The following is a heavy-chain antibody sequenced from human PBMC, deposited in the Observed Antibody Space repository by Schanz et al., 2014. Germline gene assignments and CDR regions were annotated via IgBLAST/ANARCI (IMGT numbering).Heavy chain of an antibody. Sequence: EVPLLESGGCLIQPGGSLRLSCAASGFIFGSSVMAWVRQAPGKGLEWGAGITGASDHIDYAESVKGRFTISRDNSKNTLYLQMNSLRAEDTAVYYCAKGRFGELSAFDIWGQGTRVTVSS. J-gene: IGHJ3*02. CDR1: GFIFGSSV. V-gene: IGHV3-23*01. CDR2: ITGASDHI. D-gene: IGHD3-10*01. CDR3: AKGRFGELSAFDI.